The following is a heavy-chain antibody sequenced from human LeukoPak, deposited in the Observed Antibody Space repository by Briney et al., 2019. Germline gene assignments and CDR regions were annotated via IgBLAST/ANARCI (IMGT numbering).Heavy chain of an antibody. CDR2: INHSGST. V-gene: IGHV4-34*01. CDR1: GGSFSGYY. Sequence: SETLSLTCAVYGGSFSGYYWSWIRQPPGKGLEWIGEINHSGSTNYNPSLKSRVTISVDTSKNQFSLKLSSVTAADTAVYYCARGYSSSWYFNWFDPWGQGTLVTVSS. D-gene: IGHD6-13*01. CDR3: ARGYSSSWYFNWFDP. J-gene: IGHJ5*02.